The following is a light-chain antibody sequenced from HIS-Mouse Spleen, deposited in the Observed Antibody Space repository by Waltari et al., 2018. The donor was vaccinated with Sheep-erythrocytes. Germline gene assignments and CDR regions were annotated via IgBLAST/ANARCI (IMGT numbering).Light chain of an antibody. Sequence: QSALTQPRSVSGSPGQSVTISCTGTSSDVGGYNYVSWYQKHPGKAPKLMIYDASKRPSGVHDRFSGSRSGNTASLTISGLQAEDEADYYCCSYAGSYNHVFATGTKVTVL. CDR2: DAS. CDR3: CSYAGSYNHV. V-gene: IGLV2-11*01. CDR1: SSDVGGYNY. J-gene: IGLJ1*01.